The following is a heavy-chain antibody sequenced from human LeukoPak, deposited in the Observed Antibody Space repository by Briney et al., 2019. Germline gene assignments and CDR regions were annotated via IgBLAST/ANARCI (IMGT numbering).Heavy chain of an antibody. CDR3: AREAPGSYLAY. V-gene: IGHV1-69*13. D-gene: IGHD1-26*01. CDR1: GYTFASYS. CDR2: IIPIFGTA. Sequence: SVKVSCKASGYTFASYSMHWVRQAPGQGLEWMGGIIPIFGTANYAQKFQGRVAITADESTSTAYMELSSLRSEDTAVYYCAREAPGSYLAYWGQGTLVTVSS. J-gene: IGHJ4*02.